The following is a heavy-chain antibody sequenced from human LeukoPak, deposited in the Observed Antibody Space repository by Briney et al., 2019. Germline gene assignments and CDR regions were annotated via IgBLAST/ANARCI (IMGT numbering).Heavy chain of an antibody. CDR1: GGSISSYY. CDR2: IYYSGST. J-gene: IGHJ6*04. Sequence: SETLSLTCTVSGGSISSYYWSWIRQPPGKGLEWIGYIYYSGSTNYSPSLKSRVTISVDTSKNQFSLKLSSVTAADTAVYYCARERFGEFEPLDVWGKGTTVTVSS. V-gene: IGHV4-59*01. D-gene: IGHD3-10*01. CDR3: ARERFGEFEPLDV.